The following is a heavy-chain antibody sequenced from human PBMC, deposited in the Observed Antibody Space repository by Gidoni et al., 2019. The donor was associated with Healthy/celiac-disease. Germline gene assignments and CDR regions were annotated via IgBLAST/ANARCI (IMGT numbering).Heavy chain of an antibody. D-gene: IGHD3-22*01. CDR3: ARVVFRFTYYYDSSAKYGFDY. CDR1: GYTFTSYG. V-gene: IGHV1-18*04. Sequence: QVQLVQSGAEVKQPGASVKVSCKASGYTFTSYGISWVRQAPGQGLEWMGWISAYNGNTNYAQKLQGRVTMTTDTSTSTAYMELRSLRSDDTAVYYCARVVFRFTYYYDSSAKYGFDYWGQGTLVTVSS. CDR2: ISAYNGNT. J-gene: IGHJ4*02.